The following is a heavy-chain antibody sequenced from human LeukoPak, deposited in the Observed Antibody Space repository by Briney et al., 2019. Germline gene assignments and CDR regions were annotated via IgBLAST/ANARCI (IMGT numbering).Heavy chain of an antibody. V-gene: IGHV1-46*01. CDR1: GYTFTSYY. CDR3: ARALQRIAAAGTTHGY. D-gene: IGHD6-13*01. Sequence: ASVKVSCKASGYTFTSYYMHWVRQAPGQGLEWMGIINPSGGSTSYTQKFQGRVTMTRDTSTSTVYMELSSLRSEDTAVYYCARALQRIAAAGTTHGYWGQGTLVTVSS. CDR2: INPSGGST. J-gene: IGHJ4*02.